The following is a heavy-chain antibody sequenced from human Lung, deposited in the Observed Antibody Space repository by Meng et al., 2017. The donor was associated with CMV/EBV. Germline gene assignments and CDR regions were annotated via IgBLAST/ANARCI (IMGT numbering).Heavy chain of an antibody. CDR2: IWNDGSIK. D-gene: IGHD3-9*01. Sequence: GESLKISCAASGFTFSSYGMHWVRQAPGKGLEWVAVIWNDGSIKYYADSVKGRFTISRDNSKNTLYLQMYSLRADDTAVYHCAKAQFGRYFDGRDGMDVWGQGTTVTFSS. CDR3: AKAQFGRYFDGRDGMDV. CDR1: GFTFSSYG. J-gene: IGHJ6*02. V-gene: IGHV3-33*06.